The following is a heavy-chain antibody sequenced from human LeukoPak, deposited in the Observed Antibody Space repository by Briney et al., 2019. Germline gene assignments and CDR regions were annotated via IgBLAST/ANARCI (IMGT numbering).Heavy chain of an antibody. CDR1: GFTFSNYA. V-gene: IGHV3-23*01. CDR2: ICSGGGTT. Sequence: GGSLRLPCAASGFTFSNYAMNWVRLAPGKGLEWVSVICSGGGTTYYSASVKGRFIISRNNSKNTLHLQMNILRVDDTALYYCAKAYIAMPATPQYCGQGTQVTVSA. D-gene: IGHD2-15*01. CDR3: AKAYIAMPATPQY. J-gene: IGHJ4*02.